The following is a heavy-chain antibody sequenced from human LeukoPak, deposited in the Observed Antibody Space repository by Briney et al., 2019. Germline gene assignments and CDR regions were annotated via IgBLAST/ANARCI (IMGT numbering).Heavy chain of an antibody. D-gene: IGHD6-19*01. CDR3: ARVPREDSGWLFFDY. Sequence: GRSLRLSCAASGFTFSSYGMHWVRQAPGKGLEWVAVIWFDGSNKYYADSVKGRFTISRDNSKNTLYLQMNSLRAEDTAVYYCARVPREDSGWLFFDYWGQGTLVTVSS. CDR1: GFTFSSYG. J-gene: IGHJ4*01. V-gene: IGHV3-33*01. CDR2: IWFDGSNK.